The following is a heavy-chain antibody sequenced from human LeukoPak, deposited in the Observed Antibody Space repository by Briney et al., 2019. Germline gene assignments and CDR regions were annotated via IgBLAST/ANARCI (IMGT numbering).Heavy chain of an antibody. J-gene: IGHJ4*02. CDR1: GFTVSNNY. D-gene: IGHD3-22*01. CDR3: ASYSSLDY. V-gene: IGHV3-53*01. Sequence: WGSLSLSCAASGFTVSNNYMSWIRQARGKGLGLVLLIYSDGSTYYAASGKGRFTISRDNSKNTLYLQMNSLRAEDTAVYYCASYSSLDYWGQGTLVTVSS. CDR2: IYSDGST.